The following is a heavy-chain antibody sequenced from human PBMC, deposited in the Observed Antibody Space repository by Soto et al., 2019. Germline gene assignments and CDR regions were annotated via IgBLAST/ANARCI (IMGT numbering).Heavy chain of an antibody. D-gene: IGHD2-15*01. V-gene: IGHV1-69*06. CDR2: IIPIFGTA. CDR3: ASFRTPLLTFDY. CDR1: GGTFSSYA. Sequence: QVQLVQSGAEVKKPGSSVKVSCKASGGTFSSYAISWVRQAPGQGLEWMGGIIPIFGTANYAQKFQGRVTITGDKSTSTAYMELSSLRPEDTAVYCCASFRTPLLTFDYWGQGTMVAVSS. J-gene: IGHJ4*02.